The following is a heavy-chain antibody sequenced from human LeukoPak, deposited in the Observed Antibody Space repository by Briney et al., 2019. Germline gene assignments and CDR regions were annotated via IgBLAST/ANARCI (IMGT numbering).Heavy chain of an antibody. CDR1: GFKFSSYW. Sequence: GGSLRLSCAASGFKFSSYWMSWVRQAPGKGLEWVGRIKSKTDGGTTDYAAPVKGRFTISRDDSKNTLYLQMNSLKTEDTAVHYCTTDPDYGDYSDYWGQGTLVTVSS. V-gene: IGHV3-15*01. CDR3: TTDPDYGDYSDY. J-gene: IGHJ4*02. CDR2: IKSKTDGGTT. D-gene: IGHD4-17*01.